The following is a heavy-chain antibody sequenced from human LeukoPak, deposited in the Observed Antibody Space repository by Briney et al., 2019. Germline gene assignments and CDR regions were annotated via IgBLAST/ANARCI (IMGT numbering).Heavy chain of an antibody. CDR2: IKQDGSAK. J-gene: IGHJ6*02. Sequence: GGSLRLSCAASGFTFSRHWMYWVRQAPGKGLEWVANIKQDGSAKPYVDSVKGRFTISRDDAKSSLYLQMNSLRAEDTAVYYCARRNAMDVWGQGTTVIVFS. V-gene: IGHV3-7*03. CDR3: ARRNAMDV. CDR1: GFTFSRHW.